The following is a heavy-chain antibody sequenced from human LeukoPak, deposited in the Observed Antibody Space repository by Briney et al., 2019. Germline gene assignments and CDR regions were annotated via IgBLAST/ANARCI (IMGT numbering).Heavy chain of an antibody. V-gene: IGHV3-33*06. D-gene: IGHD6-13*01. J-gene: IGHJ4*02. CDR1: GFTFSYW. Sequence: GGSLRLSCAASGFTFSYWMTWVRQAPGKGLEWMAVIWYDGSNKYYADSVKGRFTISRDNSKNTLYLQMNSLRAEDTAVYYCAKDMAAAGSPFDYWGQGTLVTVSS. CDR2: IWYDGSNK. CDR3: AKDMAAAGSPFDY.